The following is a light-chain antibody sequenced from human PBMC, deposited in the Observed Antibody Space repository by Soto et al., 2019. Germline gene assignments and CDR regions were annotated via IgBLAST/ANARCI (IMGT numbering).Light chain of an antibody. CDR1: QSISTY. J-gene: IGKJ1*01. CDR3: QQSSTTPRT. Sequence: DIQMTQSPSSLSASVGDRVTITCRACQSISTYLNWYQQKPGKAPKLLIYAASTLQSGVPSRFSGSGSGTDFRLTITSLQPEDIATYYCQQSSTTPRTFGQGTHVDFK. CDR2: AAS. V-gene: IGKV1-39*01.